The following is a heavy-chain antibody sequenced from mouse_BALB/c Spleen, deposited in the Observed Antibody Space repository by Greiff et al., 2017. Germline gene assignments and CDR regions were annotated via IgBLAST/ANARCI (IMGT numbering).Heavy chain of an antibody. Sequence: EVQRVESGGGLVKPGGSLKLSCAASGFTFSDYYMYWVRQTPEKRLEWVATISDGGSYTYYPDSVKGRFTISRDNAKNNLYLQMSSLKSEDTAMYYCARDHYGSSPWFAYWGQGTLVTVSA. CDR3: ARDHYGSSPWFAY. J-gene: IGHJ3*01. D-gene: IGHD1-1*01. CDR1: GFTFSDYY. V-gene: IGHV5-4*02. CDR2: ISDGGSYT.